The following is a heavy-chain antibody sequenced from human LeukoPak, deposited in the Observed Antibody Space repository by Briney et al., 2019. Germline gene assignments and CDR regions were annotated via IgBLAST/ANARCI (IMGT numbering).Heavy chain of an antibody. V-gene: IGHV1-46*01. Sequence: ASVKVSCKASGYTFTSYYMHWVRQAPGQGLEWMGIINPSGGSTTYAQKFQGRVTMTRDTSTSTVYMDLSSLRSEDTAVYYCARLNKDPIAAAAYYYYYYMDVWGKGTTVTVSS. CDR2: INPSGGST. D-gene: IGHD6-13*01. CDR3: ARLNKDPIAAAAYYYYYYMDV. J-gene: IGHJ6*03. CDR1: GYTFTSYY.